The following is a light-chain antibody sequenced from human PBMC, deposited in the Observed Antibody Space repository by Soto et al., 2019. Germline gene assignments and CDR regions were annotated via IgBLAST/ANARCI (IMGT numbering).Light chain of an antibody. J-gene: IGLJ3*02. CDR1: SSDVGGYKY. CDR3: SSYTSISTLV. Sequence: QSVLTQPASVSGSPGQSITISCTGTSSDVGGYKYVSWYQQHPGKAPKLMIYEVSNRPSGVSNRFSGSKSGNTASLTISGLQAEDEADYYCSSYTSISTLVFGGGTKLTVL. CDR2: EVS. V-gene: IGLV2-14*01.